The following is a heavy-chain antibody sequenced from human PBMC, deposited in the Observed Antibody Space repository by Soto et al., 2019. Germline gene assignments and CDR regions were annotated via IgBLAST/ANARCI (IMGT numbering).Heavy chain of an antibody. D-gene: IGHD1-26*01. CDR1: GGSISSNNW. Sequence: SETLSLTCAVFGGSISSNNWWSWVRQPPGKGLEWIGEIYHSGSTNYNPSLKSRVTMSVDTSKNQFSLKLTSVTAVDTAVYYCARREIQGPIDYWGQGTLVTVSS. J-gene: IGHJ4*02. CDR2: IYHSGST. CDR3: ARREIQGPIDY. V-gene: IGHV4-4*02.